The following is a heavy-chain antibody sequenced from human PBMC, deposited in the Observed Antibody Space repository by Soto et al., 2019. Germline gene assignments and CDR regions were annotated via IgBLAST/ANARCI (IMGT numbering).Heavy chain of an antibody. J-gene: IGHJ6*02. CDR2: INPNSGGT. CDR3: ARSEYQLRHGMDV. V-gene: IGHV1-2*04. D-gene: IGHD2-2*01. Sequence: GASVKVSCKASGYTFTGYYMHWVRQAPGQGLEWMGWINPNSGGTNYAQKFQGWVTMTRDTSISTAYMELSRLRSVDTAVYYCARSEYQLRHGMDVWGQGTTVTVSS. CDR1: GYTFTGYY.